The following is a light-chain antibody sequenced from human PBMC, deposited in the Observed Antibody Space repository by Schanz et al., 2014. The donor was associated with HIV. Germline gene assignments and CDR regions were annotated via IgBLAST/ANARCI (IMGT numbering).Light chain of an antibody. CDR1: QGISSY. CDR3: QQSYSTPPT. Sequence: IQLTPSPSSLSASVGDRVTITCRARQGISSYLAWYQQKPGKAPKLLIYAASSLQSGVPSRFSGSGSGTDFTLTISSMQPEDFATYYCQQSYSTPPTFGGGTKVEIK. CDR2: AAS. J-gene: IGKJ4*01. V-gene: IGKV1-39*01.